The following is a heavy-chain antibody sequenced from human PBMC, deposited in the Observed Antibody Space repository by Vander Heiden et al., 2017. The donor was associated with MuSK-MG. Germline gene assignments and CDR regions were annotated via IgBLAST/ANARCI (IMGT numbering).Heavy chain of an antibody. CDR1: GGSISSGSYY. V-gene: IGHV4-61*02. D-gene: IGHD5-18*01. CDR2: IYISGST. J-gene: IGHJ3*02. CDR3: ARRDTALEMGAFDI. Sequence: QVQLQESGPGLVKPSQTLPLTCPVSGGSISSGSYYWSWIRQPAGKGLEWIGRIYISGSTNYNPSLKSRVTMSVDTSKNQFSLKLSSVTAADTVVYYCARRDTALEMGAFDIWGQGTMVTVSS.